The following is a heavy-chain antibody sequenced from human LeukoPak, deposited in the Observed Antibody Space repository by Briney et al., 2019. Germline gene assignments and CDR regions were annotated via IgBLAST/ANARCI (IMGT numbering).Heavy chain of an antibody. CDR2: ISSGGHI. J-gene: IGHJ4*02. Sequence: GGSLRLSCAASGFTFSSYGLNWVRQAPGKGLEWVSTISSGGHIYYEDSVKGRFAISRDNAKNSLYLQMNSLRAEDTAVYYCARDQDGGKYYYESSGYSHWGQGILVTVSS. CDR1: GFTFSSYG. V-gene: IGHV3-21*01. CDR3: ARDQDGGKYYYESSGYSH. D-gene: IGHD3-22*01.